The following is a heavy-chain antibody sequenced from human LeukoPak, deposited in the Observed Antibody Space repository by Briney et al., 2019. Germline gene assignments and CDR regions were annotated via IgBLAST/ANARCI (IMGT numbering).Heavy chain of an antibody. CDR3: ARTTEAHSWRTRYYDYYMDV. CDR1: GGSISDYY. V-gene: IGHV4-59*01. J-gene: IGHJ6*03. Sequence: SETLSLTCTVSGGSISDYYWNWIRQPPGKGLEWIGYMSYSGSTNYNPSLKSRVTISVDTSKNQFSLKLSSVTAADTAVYYCARTTEAHSWRTRYYDYYMDVWGKGTTVTVSS. CDR2: MSYSGST. D-gene: IGHD6-13*01.